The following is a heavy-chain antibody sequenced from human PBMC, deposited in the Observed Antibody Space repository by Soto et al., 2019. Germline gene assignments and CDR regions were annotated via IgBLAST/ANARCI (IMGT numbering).Heavy chain of an antibody. CDR1: GFTFSNAW. Sequence: GGSLRLSCAASGFTFSNAWMSWVRQAPGKGLEWVGRIKSKTDGGTTDYAAPVKGRFTISRDDSKNTRYLQMNSLKTEDTAVYYCTTNWVSSPKYYYYYMDVWGKGTTVTVSS. D-gene: IGHD7-27*01. V-gene: IGHV3-15*01. CDR3: TTNWVSSPKYYYYYMDV. CDR2: IKSKTDGGTT. J-gene: IGHJ6*03.